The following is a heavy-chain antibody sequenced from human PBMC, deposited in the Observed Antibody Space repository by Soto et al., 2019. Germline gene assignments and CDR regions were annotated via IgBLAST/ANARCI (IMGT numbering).Heavy chain of an antibody. CDR1: RFSISIDRYY. J-gene: IGHJ4*02. D-gene: IGHD1-26*01. CDR3: AREFSSAHINSFDF. CDR2: ISHTGFT. V-gene: IGHV4-61*03. Sequence: QVQLQESGPGRVKPSETLSLTCTVSRFSISIDRYYWTWIRQSPGKGLEWIGYISHTGFTKYNPSLDSPVTISVVTLNNLFSINQMYVTAADTVVYYCAREFSSAHINSFDFWGQGTLVSGSS.